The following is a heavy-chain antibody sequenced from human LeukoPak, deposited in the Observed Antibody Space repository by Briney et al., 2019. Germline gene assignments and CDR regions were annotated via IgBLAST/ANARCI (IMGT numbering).Heavy chain of an antibody. V-gene: IGHV4-39*01. CDR3: AGTTDDYYGSGPLDY. Sequence: SETLSLTCTVSGGSISSSSYYWGWIRQPPGKGLEWIGSIYYSGSTYYNPSLKSRVTISVDTSKNQFSLKLSSVTAADTAVYYCAGTTDDYYGSGPLDYWGQGTLVTVSS. J-gene: IGHJ4*02. CDR1: GGSISSSSYY. D-gene: IGHD3-10*01. CDR2: IYYSGST.